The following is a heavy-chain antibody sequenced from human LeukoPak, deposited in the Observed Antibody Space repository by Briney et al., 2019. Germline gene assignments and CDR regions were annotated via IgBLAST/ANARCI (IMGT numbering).Heavy chain of an antibody. V-gene: IGHV3-48*04. CDR2: ISSSSSTI. CDR1: GFTFSSYS. Sequence: PGGSLRLSCAASGFTFSSYSMNWVRQAPGKGLEWVSYISSSSSTIYYADSVKGRFTISRDNAKNSLHLQMNSLRAEDTALYYCARGPSVGSGWSPDLWGQGTLVTVSS. J-gene: IGHJ5*02. CDR3: ARGPSVGSGWSPDL. D-gene: IGHD6-19*01.